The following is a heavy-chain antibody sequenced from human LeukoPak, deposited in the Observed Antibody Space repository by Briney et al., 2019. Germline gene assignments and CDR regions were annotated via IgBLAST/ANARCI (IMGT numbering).Heavy chain of an antibody. CDR1: GLTFRSDW. CDR2: INQEGSEK. J-gene: IGHJ4*02. Sequence: GGSLRLSCAVSGLTFRSDWMSWVRQAPGKGLEWVANINQEGSEKYFVDSVRGRFTISRDNAKNSLHLQMNTLRAEDTAVYYCARERDGRFFDYWGQGTLGTVSS. V-gene: IGHV3-7*01. CDR3: ARERDGRFFDY. D-gene: IGHD5-24*01.